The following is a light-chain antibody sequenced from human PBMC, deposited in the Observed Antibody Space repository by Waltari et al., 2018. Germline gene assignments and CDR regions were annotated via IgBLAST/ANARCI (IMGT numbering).Light chain of an antibody. CDR2: EDN. V-gene: IGLV6-57*02. J-gene: IGLJ3*02. CDR1: SGSIASNH. CDR3: QSFQNSQTV. Sequence: NFMLTQPHSVSESPGKTVTISCTASSGSIASNHVQWHQRRPDSAPQPLIYEDNKRPSGVPERFSGSIDSSSNSAYLTRSGLKTEDEADYYCQSFQNSQTVFGGGTKLTVL.